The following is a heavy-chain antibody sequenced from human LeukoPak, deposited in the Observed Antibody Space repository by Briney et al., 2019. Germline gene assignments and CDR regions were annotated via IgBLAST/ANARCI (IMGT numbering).Heavy chain of an antibody. J-gene: IGHJ6*02. D-gene: IGHD3-16*01. CDR3: ARVKSRFRMDV. Sequence: HPGGSLRLSCAASGFTFSGSAMHWVRQASGKGLEWVGRIRSKANSYATAYAASVKGRFTISRDDSKNTAYLQMNSLKTEDTAVYYCARVKSRFRMDVWGQGTTVTVSS. CDR2: IRSKANSYAT. V-gene: IGHV3-73*01. CDR1: GFTFSGSA.